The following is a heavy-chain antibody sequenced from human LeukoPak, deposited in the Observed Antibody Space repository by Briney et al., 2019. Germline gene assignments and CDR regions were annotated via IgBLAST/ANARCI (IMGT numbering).Heavy chain of an antibody. CDR1: GGSISSYY. CDR3: ARASTYYDILTGYYTYYYYGMDV. J-gene: IGHJ6*02. Sequence: SETLSLTCTVSGGSISSYYWSWIRQPPGKGLEWIGYIYYSGSTNYNPSLKSRVTISVDTSKNQFYLKLSSVTAADTAVYYCARASTYYDILTGYYTYYYYGMDVWGQGTTVTVSS. D-gene: IGHD3-9*01. V-gene: IGHV4-59*01. CDR2: IYYSGST.